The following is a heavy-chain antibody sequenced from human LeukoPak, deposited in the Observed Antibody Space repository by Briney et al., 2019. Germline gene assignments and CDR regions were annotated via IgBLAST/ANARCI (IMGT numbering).Heavy chain of an antibody. J-gene: IGHJ4*02. CDR3: ARDAVGATTDY. V-gene: IGHV3-33*01. CDR1: GFTFSSYG. D-gene: IGHD1-26*01. CDR2: IWYDGSNK. Sequence: GGSLRLSCAASGFTFSSYGMHWVRQAPGKGLEWVAVIWYDGSNKYYTDSAKGRFTISRDNSKNTLYLQMNSLRAEDTGVYYCARDAVGATTDYWGQGTLVTVSS.